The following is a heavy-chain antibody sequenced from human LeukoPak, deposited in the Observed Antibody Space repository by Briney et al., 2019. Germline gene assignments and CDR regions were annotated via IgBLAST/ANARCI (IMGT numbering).Heavy chain of an antibody. CDR1: GFTFSDYY. J-gene: IGHJ5*02. Sequence: GGSLRLSCAVSGFTFSDYYMCWVRQAPGKGLEWVGLTKNKAYSYSTEYAASVEGRFTISRDDSKNLLYLQMNSLRSDDTAVYSCVRVHSPYGGPGWFDPWGQGTLVTVSS. D-gene: IGHD4-17*01. CDR2: TKNKAYSYST. V-gene: IGHV3-72*01. CDR3: VRVHSPYGGPGWFDP.